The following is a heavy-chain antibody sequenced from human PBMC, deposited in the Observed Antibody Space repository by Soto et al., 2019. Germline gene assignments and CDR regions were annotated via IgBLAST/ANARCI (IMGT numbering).Heavy chain of an antibody. V-gene: IGHV1-2*02. J-gene: IGHJ4*01. CDR2: INPNSGGT. D-gene: IGHD6-6*01. CDR1: GYTFTGYY. Sequence: ASVKVSCKASGYTFTGYYMHWVRQAPGQGLEWMGWINPNSGGTNYAQKFQGRVTMTRDTSISTAYMELSRLRSDDTAVYYCARAAIAARPSHYYFDYWGHGTLVTVSS. CDR3: ARAAIAARPSHYYFDY.